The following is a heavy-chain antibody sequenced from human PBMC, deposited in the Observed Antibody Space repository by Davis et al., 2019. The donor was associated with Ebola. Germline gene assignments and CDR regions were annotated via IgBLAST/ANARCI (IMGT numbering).Heavy chain of an antibody. J-gene: IGHJ3*02. Sequence: GESLKISCAASGFTFSSYGMHWVRQAPGKGLEWVAVISYDGSNKYYADSVKGRFTISRDNSKNTLYLQMNSLRAEDTAVYYCARVTDRFDAFDIWGQGTMVTVSS. D-gene: IGHD2-15*01. V-gene: IGHV3-30*03. CDR2: ISYDGSNK. CDR1: GFTFSSYG. CDR3: ARVTDRFDAFDI.